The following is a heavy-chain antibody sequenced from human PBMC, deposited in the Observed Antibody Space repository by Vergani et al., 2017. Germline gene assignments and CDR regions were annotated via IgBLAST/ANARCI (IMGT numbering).Heavy chain of an antibody. D-gene: IGHD3-10*01. V-gene: IGHV4-59*01. CDR2: IYYSGST. CDR1: GGSISSYY. CDR3: ARGPPYYYGSGSYDY. Sequence: QVQLQESGPGLVKPSETLSLTCTVSGGSISSYYWSWIRQPPGKGLEWIGYIYYSGSTNYNPSLKSRVTISVDTSKNQFSLKLSSVTAADTAVYYCARGPPYYYGSGSYDYWGQGTLVTVSS. J-gene: IGHJ4*02.